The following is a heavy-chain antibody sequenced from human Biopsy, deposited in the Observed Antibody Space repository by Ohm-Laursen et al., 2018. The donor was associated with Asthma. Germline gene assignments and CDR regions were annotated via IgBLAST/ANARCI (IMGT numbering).Heavy chain of an antibody. CDR3: ARGYSGSDRIVYYYSGLEV. V-gene: IGHV1-69*10. D-gene: IGHD5-12*01. CDR2: LIPVLGTP. Sequence: SVKVSCKASGDSFSNYAISWVRQAPGQGLEWMGGLIPVLGTPDHAQKFQGRVTITRDTSASTAYMELSSLRSEDTAVYYCARGYSGSDRIVYYYSGLEVWGQGTTVTVSS. J-gene: IGHJ6*02. CDR1: GDSFSNYA.